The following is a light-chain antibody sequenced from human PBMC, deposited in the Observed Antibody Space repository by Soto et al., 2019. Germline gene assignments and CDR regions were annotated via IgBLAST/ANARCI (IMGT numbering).Light chain of an antibody. CDR3: QQYGRSPLT. Sequence: EIVLTQSPDTLSLSPGERATLSCRASQSVSRSYVAWYQQKPGQAPRLLIFGASSRATGITDRFSGSGSGTDFTLTISRLEPEDFAVYYCQQYGRSPLTFGGGTKVEIK. CDR1: QSVSRSY. V-gene: IGKV3-20*01. CDR2: GAS. J-gene: IGKJ4*01.